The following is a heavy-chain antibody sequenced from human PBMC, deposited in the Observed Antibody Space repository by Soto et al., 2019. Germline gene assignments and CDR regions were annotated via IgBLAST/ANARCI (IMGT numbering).Heavy chain of an antibody. Sequence: QVQLVESGGGVVQPGASLRLSCAASGFRFKSFVMHWVRQAPGKGLEWVAFTSYDGNNKEYGDSVKGRFTVSRENSQKTLHHQMDFLRPEDTALYYWARWGTTGGFDLWGQGTLVSVSS. D-gene: IGHD3-16*01. CDR2: TSYDGNNK. CDR1: GFRFKSFV. V-gene: IGHV3-30*19. CDR3: ARWGTTGGFDL. J-gene: IGHJ4*02.